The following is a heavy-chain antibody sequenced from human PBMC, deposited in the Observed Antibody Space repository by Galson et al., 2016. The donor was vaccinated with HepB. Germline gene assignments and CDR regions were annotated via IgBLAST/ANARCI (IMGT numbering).Heavy chain of an antibody. CDR3: ATGAPFCISVTCSFDH. V-gene: IGHV1-18*01. J-gene: IGHJ4*02. D-gene: IGHD1-14*01. CDR2: ISAYNGNM. Sequence: SVKVSCKASGDTFTNYGSHWVRQAPGQGLEWMGWISAYNGNMKTSQKVQGRLTLGTDTSTSTAYMELRSLKSDDTAVYDCATGAPFCISVTCSFDHWAQGTLVTVSS. CDR1: GDTFTNYG.